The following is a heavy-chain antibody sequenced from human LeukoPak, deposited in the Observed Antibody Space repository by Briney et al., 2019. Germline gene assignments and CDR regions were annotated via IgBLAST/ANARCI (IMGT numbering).Heavy chain of an antibody. V-gene: IGHV3-53*01. CDR1: GFTVSSNY. J-gene: IGHJ3*02. D-gene: IGHD1-14*01. CDR2: IYSGGST. CDR3: ARVRLDRSERNLDAFEN. Sequence: GGCLRLSCAASGFTVSSNYMSWVRQAPGKGLEWVSSIYSGGSTYYADSVKGRFTISRDNSKNTVYLQMNSLRAEDTAVYFCARVRLDRSERNLDAFENWGQGTMVTVSS.